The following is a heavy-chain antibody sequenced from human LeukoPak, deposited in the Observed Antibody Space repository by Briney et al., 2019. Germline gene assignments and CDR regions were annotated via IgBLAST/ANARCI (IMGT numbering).Heavy chain of an antibody. CDR3: ATWYYYDSSVDY. J-gene: IGHJ4*02. Sequence: SETLSLTCTVSGGSISSYYWSWIRQPAGKGLEWIGRIHTSGSTNYNPSLKSRVTISVDTSKNQFSLKLSSVTAADTAVYYCATWYYYDSSVDYWGQGTLVTVSS. D-gene: IGHD3-22*01. CDR1: GGSISSYY. CDR2: IHTSGST. V-gene: IGHV4-4*07.